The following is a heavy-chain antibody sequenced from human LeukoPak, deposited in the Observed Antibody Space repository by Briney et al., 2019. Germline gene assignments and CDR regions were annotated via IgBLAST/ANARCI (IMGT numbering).Heavy chain of an antibody. CDR1: GFTFSSYS. V-gene: IGHV3-48*01. CDR2: IRSSSGTV. CDR3: ARDYY. J-gene: IGHJ4*02. Sequence: GESLRLSCAASGFTFSSYSMNWVRQTPGKGLEWISYIRSSSGTVYYADSVKGRFTISTDNAKNSLYLQMNSLRAEDTAVYYCARDYYWGQGTLVTVSS.